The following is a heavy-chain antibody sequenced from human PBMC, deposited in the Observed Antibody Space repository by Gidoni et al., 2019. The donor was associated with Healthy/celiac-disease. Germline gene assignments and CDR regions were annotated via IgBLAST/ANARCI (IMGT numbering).Heavy chain of an antibody. D-gene: IGHD3-22*01. CDR2: ISSSSSTI. Sequence: EVQLVESGGGLVQPGGSLRLSCAASGFTFSRYSMNWVRQAPGKGLEWVSYISSSSSTIYYADSVKGRFTISRDNAKNSLYLQMNSLRDEDTAVYYCARDASGYYFLWRYFDYWGQGTLVTVSS. J-gene: IGHJ4*02. CDR3: ARDASGYYFLWRYFDY. V-gene: IGHV3-48*02. CDR1: GFTFSRYS.